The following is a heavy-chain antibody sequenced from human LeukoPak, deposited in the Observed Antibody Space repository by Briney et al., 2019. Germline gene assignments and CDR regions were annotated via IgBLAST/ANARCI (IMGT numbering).Heavy chain of an antibody. V-gene: IGHV3-30-3*01. D-gene: IGHD6-19*01. J-gene: IGHJ4*02. Sequence: PGGSLRLSCAASGFTFSSYAMHWVRQAPGKGLEWVAVISYDGSNKYYADSVKGRFTISRDNSKNTLYLQMNSLRAEDTAVYYCARDLQYSSGWFDYWGQGTLVTVSS. CDR3: ARDLQYSSGWFDY. CDR1: GFTFSSYA. CDR2: ISYDGSNK.